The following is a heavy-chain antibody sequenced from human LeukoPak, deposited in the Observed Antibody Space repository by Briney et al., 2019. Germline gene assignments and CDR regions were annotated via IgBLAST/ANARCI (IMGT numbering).Heavy chain of an antibody. CDR2: ISGSGGRT. J-gene: IGHJ4*02. V-gene: IGHV3-23*01. CDR3: AKARNGDPPYYFDY. D-gene: IGHD4-17*01. CDR1: GLTFSSYA. Sequence: GGSLRLSCAASGLTFSSYAMHWVRQAPGKGLEWVSAISGSGGRTYDADSVKGRFTISRDNSMNTLYLQMNSLRAEDTAVYYCAKARNGDPPYYFDYWGQGTLVTVSS.